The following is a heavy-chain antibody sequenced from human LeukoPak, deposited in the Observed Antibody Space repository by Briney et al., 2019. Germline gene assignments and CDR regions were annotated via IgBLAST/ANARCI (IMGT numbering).Heavy chain of an antibody. CDR2: ISSSSSTI. V-gene: IGHV3-48*01. D-gene: IGHD4-11*01. J-gene: IGHJ6*02. CDR1: GFTFSSYS. Sequence: GGSLRLSCAASGFTFSSYSMNWVRQAPGKGLEWVSYISSSSSTIYYADSVKGRFTISRDNAKNSLYLQMNSLRAEDTAVYYCARAFSNPTTVTEGVGYYYYYGMDVWGQGTTVTVSS. CDR3: ARAFSNPTTVTEGVGYYYYYGMDV.